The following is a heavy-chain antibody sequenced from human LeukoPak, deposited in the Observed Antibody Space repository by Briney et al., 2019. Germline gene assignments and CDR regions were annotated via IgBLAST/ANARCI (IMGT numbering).Heavy chain of an antibody. Sequence: ASVKVSCKVSGYTLTELSMHWVRQAPGKGLEWMGGFDPEDGETIYAQKFQGRVTMTEDTSTDTAYMELSSLRSEDTAVYYCATLGPGIAARRGGFDYWGQGTLVTVSS. CDR1: GYTLTELS. V-gene: IGHV1-24*01. CDR3: ATLGPGIAARRGGFDY. D-gene: IGHD6-6*01. J-gene: IGHJ4*02. CDR2: FDPEDGET.